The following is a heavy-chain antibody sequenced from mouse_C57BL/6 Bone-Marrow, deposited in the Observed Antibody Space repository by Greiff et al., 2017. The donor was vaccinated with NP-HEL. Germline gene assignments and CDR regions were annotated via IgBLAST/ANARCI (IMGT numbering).Heavy chain of an antibody. CDR3: ASDYGSRYAMDY. CDR1: GYTFTSYW. D-gene: IGHD1-1*01. Sequence: QVQLQQPGAELVKPGASVKLSCKASGYTFTSYWMHWVKQRPGQGLEWIGMIHPNSGSTNYNEKFKSKATLTVDKSSSTAYMQLSSLTSGDSAVYYCASDYGSRYAMDYWGQGNSVTVSA. J-gene: IGHJ4*01. CDR2: IHPNSGST. V-gene: IGHV1-64*01.